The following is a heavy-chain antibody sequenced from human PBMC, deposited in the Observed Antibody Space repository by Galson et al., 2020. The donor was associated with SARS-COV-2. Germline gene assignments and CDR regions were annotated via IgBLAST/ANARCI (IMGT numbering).Heavy chain of an antibody. Sequence: SQTLSLTCAVYGGSLSGYSWTWIRQAPGKGLEWIGEINSGGDTKYSPSIIRRVTLSIDTSRNQFSRKLTSVRAADTALYFCARGRQGVVPSPVLGLGPFYSYYYMDVWDKGATVTVSS. D-gene: IGHD3-16*01. CDR2: INSGGDT. CDR3: ARGRQGVVPSPVLGLGPFYSYYYMDV. CDR1: GGSLSGYS. J-gene: IGHJ6*03. V-gene: IGHV4-34*01.